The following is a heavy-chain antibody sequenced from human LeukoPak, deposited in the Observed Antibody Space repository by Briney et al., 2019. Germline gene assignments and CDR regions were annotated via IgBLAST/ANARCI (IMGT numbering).Heavy chain of an antibody. J-gene: IGHJ4*02. V-gene: IGHV3-48*01. CDR3: ARTSPGYSYGYSFPKDY. D-gene: IGHD5-18*01. CDR2: ISSSSSTI. Sequence: PGGSLRLSCAASGFTFSSYSMNRVRQAPGKGLEWVSYISSSSSTIYYADSVKGRFTISRDNAKNSLYLQMNSLRAEDTAVYYCARTSPGYSYGYSFPKDYWGQGTLVTVSS. CDR1: GFTFSSYS.